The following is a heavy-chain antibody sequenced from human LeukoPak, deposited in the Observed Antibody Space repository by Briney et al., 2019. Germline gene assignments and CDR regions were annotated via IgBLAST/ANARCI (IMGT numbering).Heavy chain of an antibody. V-gene: IGHV3-30*02. CDR3: AKDSGYSYGHGLDY. J-gene: IGHJ4*02. CDR1: GFTFSTYN. CDR2: MLSDESNK. D-gene: IGHD5-18*01. Sequence: GGSLRLSCAASGFTFSTYNMHWVRQAPGKGLEWVALMLSDESNKYHADSVKGRLTISRDNSKNALFLQMNSLRDEDTAVYYCAKDSGYSYGHGLDYWGQGTLVTVSS.